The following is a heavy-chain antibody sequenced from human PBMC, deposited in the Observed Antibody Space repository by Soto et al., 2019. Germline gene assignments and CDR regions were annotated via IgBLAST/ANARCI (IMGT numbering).Heavy chain of an antibody. J-gene: IGHJ6*02. CDR1: RYTFTSYD. V-gene: IGHV1-8*01. CDR2: MNPNSGNT. CDR3: ARARTGTTSMDV. D-gene: IGHD1-1*01. Sequence: QVQLVQSGAEVKKPGASVKVSCKASRYTFTSYDINWVRQATGQGLEWMGWMNPNSGNTGYAPKFQGRVTMTRNTSISTAYMALSSLRSEETAVYYCARARTGTTSMDVWGQATTVTVSS.